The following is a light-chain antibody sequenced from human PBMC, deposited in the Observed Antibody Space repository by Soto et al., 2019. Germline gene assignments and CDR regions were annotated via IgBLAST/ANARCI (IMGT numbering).Light chain of an antibody. V-gene: IGKV1-39*01. Sequence: DIQMTPSPSSLSASVGDRVTITCRASQSISSYLNWYQQKPGKAPKLLIYAASSLQSGVPSRFSGRGSGTDFTLTISSLQPEDFATYYCQQSYSTPTFGPGTKVDIK. CDR3: QQSYSTPT. CDR2: AAS. CDR1: QSISSY. J-gene: IGKJ3*01.